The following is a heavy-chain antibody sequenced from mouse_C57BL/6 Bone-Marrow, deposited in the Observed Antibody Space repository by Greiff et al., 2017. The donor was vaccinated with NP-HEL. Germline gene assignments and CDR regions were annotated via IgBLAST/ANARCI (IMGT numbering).Heavy chain of an antibody. CDR3: TKITTHYYAMDY. V-gene: IGHV5-9-1*02. J-gene: IGHJ4*01. Sequence: EVKLQESGEGLVKPGGSLKLSCAASGFTFSSYAMSWVRQTPEKRLEWVAYISSGGDYIYYADTVKGRFTISRDNARNTLYLQMSSLKSEDTAMYYCTKITTHYYAMDYWGQGTSVTVSS. CDR2: ISSGGDYI. D-gene: IGHD2-4*01. CDR1: GFTFSSYA.